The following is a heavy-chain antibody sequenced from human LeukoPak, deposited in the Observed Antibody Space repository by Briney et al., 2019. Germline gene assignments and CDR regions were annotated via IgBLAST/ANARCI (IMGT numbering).Heavy chain of an antibody. Sequence: GGSLRLSCAASGFSFSTYGIHWVRQAPGKGLEWVALIWDDGSSVSSEYYGDCVKGRFTISRDNSKNTVYLQMNSLRAEDTAVYYCARGRGYCSDGVCYSSPDSWGQGTLVTVSS. V-gene: IGHV3-33*01. J-gene: IGHJ5*01. CDR3: ARGRGYCSDGVCYSSPDS. CDR1: GFSFSTYG. D-gene: IGHD2-8*01. CDR2: IWDDGSSVSSE.